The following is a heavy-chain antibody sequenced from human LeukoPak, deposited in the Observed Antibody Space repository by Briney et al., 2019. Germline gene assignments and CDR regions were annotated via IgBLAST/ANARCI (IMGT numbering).Heavy chain of an antibody. CDR1: GFIFNIYD. CDR3: AKGSEEGSIWYYFDY. CDR2: ISGSGGST. D-gene: IGHD6-13*01. V-gene: IGHV3-23*01. Sequence: PGGSLRLSCAASGFIFNIYDMHWVRQAPGKGLEWLSGISGSGGSTYYADSVKGRFTISRDNSKNTLYLQLNSLRPEDTAVYYCAKGSEEGSIWYYFDYWGQGTLVTVAS. J-gene: IGHJ4*02.